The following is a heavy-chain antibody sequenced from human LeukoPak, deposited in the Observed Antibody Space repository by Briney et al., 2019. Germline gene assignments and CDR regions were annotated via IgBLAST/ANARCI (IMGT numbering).Heavy chain of an antibody. CDR2: LHYSGST. V-gene: IGHV4-39*01. Sequence: SETLSLTCSVSGGSISSGAYYWGWLRQPPGKGLEWIGSLHYSGSTYYNPSLKSRVTISVDTSKNHFSLNLSSVTSADTAVYYCARHGQTAYDSSGYYRWGQGFLVTVSS. J-gene: IGHJ4*02. CDR3: ARHGQTAYDSSGYYR. D-gene: IGHD3-22*01. CDR1: GGSISSGAYY.